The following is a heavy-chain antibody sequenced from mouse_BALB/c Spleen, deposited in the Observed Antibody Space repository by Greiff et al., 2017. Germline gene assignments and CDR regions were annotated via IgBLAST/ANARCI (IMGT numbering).Heavy chain of an antibody. Sequence: EVKLMESGGGLVQPGGSLKLSCAASGFTFSSYGMSWVRQTPDKRLELVATINSNGGSTYYPDSVKGRFTISRDNAKNTLYLQMSSLKSEDTAMYYCARGYSWFAYWGQGTLVTVSA. CDR2: INSNGGST. CDR3: ARGYSWFAY. J-gene: IGHJ3*01. CDR1: GFTFSSYG. V-gene: IGHV5-6-3*01. D-gene: IGHD2-12*01.